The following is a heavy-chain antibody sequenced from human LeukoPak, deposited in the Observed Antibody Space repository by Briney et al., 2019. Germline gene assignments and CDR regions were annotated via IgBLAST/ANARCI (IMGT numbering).Heavy chain of an antibody. V-gene: IGHV4-34*01. J-gene: IGHJ4*02. CDR2: INHSGST. Sequence: KPSETLSLTCAVYGGSFSGYYWSWIRQPPGKGLEWIGEINHSGSTNYNPSLKSRVTISVDTSKNQFSLQLNSVTPEDTAVYYCARDRSGSHLDYWGQGTLVTVSS. D-gene: IGHD3-10*01. CDR1: GGSFSGYY. CDR3: ARDRSGSHLDY.